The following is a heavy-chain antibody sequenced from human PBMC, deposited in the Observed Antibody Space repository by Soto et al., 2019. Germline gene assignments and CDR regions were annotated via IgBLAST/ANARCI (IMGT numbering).Heavy chain of an antibody. V-gene: IGHV4-4*07. D-gene: IGHD3-10*01. CDR1: GGSISSYY. J-gene: IGHJ5*02. Sequence: QVQLQESGPGLVKPSETLSLTFTVSGGSISSYYLSWIRQPAGKELEWIRRIYTSGSTNYNPSTESRVTRSVDTSKNQFSLKLSAVNAADTAAYYGARDYYGSGSGFDPWGQGTLVTVSS. CDR2: IYTSGST. CDR3: ARDYYGSGSGFDP.